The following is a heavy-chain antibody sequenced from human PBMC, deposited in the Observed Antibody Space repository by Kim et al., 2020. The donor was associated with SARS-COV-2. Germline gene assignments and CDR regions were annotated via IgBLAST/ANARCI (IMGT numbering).Heavy chain of an antibody. Sequence: ASVKVSCKASGYTFTSYDINWVRQATGQGLEWMGWMNPNSGNTGYAQKFQGRVTMTRNTSISTAYMELSSLRSEDTAVYYCARVVPGVVVAATLHWFDPWGQGTLVTVSS. CDR2: MNPNSGNT. V-gene: IGHV1-8*01. D-gene: IGHD2-15*01. CDR1: GYTFTSYD. J-gene: IGHJ5*02. CDR3: ARVVPGVVVAATLHWFDP.